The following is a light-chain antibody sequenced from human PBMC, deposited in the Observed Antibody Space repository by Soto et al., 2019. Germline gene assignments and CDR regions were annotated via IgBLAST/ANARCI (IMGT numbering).Light chain of an antibody. CDR1: SSNIGTSS. CDR3: AAWDDSLNGHV. J-gene: IGLJ1*01. Sequence: QSALTQPHSASGTPAQRVTISCSGSSSNIGTSSVHWFQQLPGTAPKLLISTTNQRPSGVPERFSGSKSGTSASLAISGLQSEDEADYYCAAWDDSLNGHVFGTGTKVTVL. V-gene: IGLV1-44*01. CDR2: TTN.